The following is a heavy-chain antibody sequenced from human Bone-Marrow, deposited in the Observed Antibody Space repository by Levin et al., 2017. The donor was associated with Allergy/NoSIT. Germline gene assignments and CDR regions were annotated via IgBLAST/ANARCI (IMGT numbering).Heavy chain of an antibody. CDR1: GFTFNTYW. CDR2: IKQDESDI. J-gene: IGHJ4*02. Sequence: PGGSLRLSCAASGFTFNTYWMAWVRQAPGKGLEWVANIKQDESDINYVDSVKGRFTISRDNAKNSLYLQMNSLRAEDTAVYYCARDDLGSLDYWGQGILVTVSS. D-gene: IGHD1-26*01. CDR3: ARDDLGSLDY. V-gene: IGHV3-7*01.